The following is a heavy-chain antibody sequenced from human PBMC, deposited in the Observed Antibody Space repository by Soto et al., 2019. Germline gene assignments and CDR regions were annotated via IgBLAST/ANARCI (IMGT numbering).Heavy chain of an antibody. D-gene: IGHD2-21*02. CDR3: AKRRGGVRVVTAIQDWYFDL. V-gene: IGHV3-48*02. Sequence: ESGGGLVQPGGSLRLSCAASGFTFSSYTMNWVRQAPGKGLEWVSYISSSSSTIYYADSVKGRFTISRDNAKNSLYLQMNSLRDEDTAMYYCAKRRGGVRVVTAIQDWYFDLWGRGTLVTVSS. J-gene: IGHJ2*01. CDR1: GFTFSSYT. CDR2: ISSSSSTI.